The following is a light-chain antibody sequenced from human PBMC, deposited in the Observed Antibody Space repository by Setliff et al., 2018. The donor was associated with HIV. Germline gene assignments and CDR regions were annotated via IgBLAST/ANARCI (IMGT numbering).Light chain of an antibody. V-gene: IGLV2-23*03. J-gene: IGLJ2*01. CDR3: CSYVSSSTFPVL. CDR2: EGS. Sequence: QSALTQPASVSGSPGQSITISCTGTSGDVGRYNLVSWYQQHPGKAPKLMIYEGSKRPSGVSNRFSASKSVNTASLTISGLQSEDEGDYYCCSYVSSSTFPVLFGGGTKSPS. CDR1: SGDVGRYNL.